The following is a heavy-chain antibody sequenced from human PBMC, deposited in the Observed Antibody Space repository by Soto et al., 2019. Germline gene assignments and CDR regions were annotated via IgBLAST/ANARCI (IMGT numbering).Heavy chain of an antibody. J-gene: IGHJ4*02. Sequence: SVKVSCKASGGTFRNHVFDWVRQAPGQGLEWMGGIIPIIGTPNYAQKFQGRVTITADASTSTVYLEVSSLRSQDTAVYYCARDLEFRDGNISHLDYWGQGTLVTV. D-gene: IGHD3-10*01. CDR3: ARDLEFRDGNISHLDY. CDR1: GGTFRNHV. CDR2: IIPIIGTP. V-gene: IGHV1-69*13.